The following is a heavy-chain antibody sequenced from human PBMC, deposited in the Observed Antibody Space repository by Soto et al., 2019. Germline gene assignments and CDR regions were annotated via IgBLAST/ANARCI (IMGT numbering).Heavy chain of an antibody. J-gene: IGHJ5*02. CDR1: GFSLSTSGVG. D-gene: IGHD2-15*01. V-gene: IGHV2-5*01. CDR2: IYWNDDK. Sequence: SGPTLVHPTQPLTLTCTFSGFSLSTSGVGVGWIRQPPGKALEWLALIYWNDDKRYSPALKGRRTITKDTSKTQVVLTMTIMDPGDTATDYCAYILSPYCSGGSCYLSWFDPWGQGTLVTVSS. CDR3: AYILSPYCSGGSCYLSWFDP.